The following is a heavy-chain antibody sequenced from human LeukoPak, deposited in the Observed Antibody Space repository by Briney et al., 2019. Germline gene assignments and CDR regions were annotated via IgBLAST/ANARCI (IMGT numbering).Heavy chain of an antibody. CDR3: AXXTRLVVVITRQYYFDY. V-gene: IGHV1-18*01. Sequence: ASVKVSCKASGYTFTSYGISWVRQAPGQGLEWMGWISAYNGNTNYAQKLQGRVTMTTDTSTSTAYMELRSLRSDDTAVYYCAXXTRLVVVITRQYYFDYWGQGTLVTVSS. D-gene: IGHD3-22*01. CDR1: GYTFTSYG. J-gene: IGHJ4*02. CDR2: ISAYNGNT.